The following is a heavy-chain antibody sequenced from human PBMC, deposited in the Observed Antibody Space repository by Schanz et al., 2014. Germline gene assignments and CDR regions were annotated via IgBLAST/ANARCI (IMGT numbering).Heavy chain of an antibody. Sequence: QEQLVQSGAEVRKPGASVKVSCKTSGYTFSDYGITWVRQAPGQGLEWVGWISPYTGNTHYFDKMEGRVTMTTDTSTSTAYMELRSLRSDDTAVYCGARGVGPEDVFDIWGQGTILTVSS. CDR2: ISPYTGNT. CDR3: ARGVGPEDVFDI. J-gene: IGHJ3*02. V-gene: IGHV1-18*01. CDR1: GYTFSDYG.